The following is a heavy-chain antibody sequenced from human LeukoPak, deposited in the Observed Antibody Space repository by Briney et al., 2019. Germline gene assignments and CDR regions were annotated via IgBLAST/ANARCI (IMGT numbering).Heavy chain of an antibody. D-gene: IGHD3-10*01. CDR2: ISRSGGST. Sequence: GGSLRLSCAASGFTFSSYAMSWVRQAPGKGLEWVSAISRSGGSTYYADSVKGRFTISRDNSKNTLYLQMNSLRAEDPAVYYYAKGYGGVVLLCFGELFVRSFHPLAYWSQGPLLTVSS. CDR3: AKGYGGVVLLCFGELFVRSFHPLAY. CDR1: GFTFSSYA. V-gene: IGHV3-23*01. J-gene: IGHJ4*02.